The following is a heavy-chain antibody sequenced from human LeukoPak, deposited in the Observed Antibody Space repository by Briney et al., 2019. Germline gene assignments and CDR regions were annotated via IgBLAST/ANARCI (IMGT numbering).Heavy chain of an antibody. Sequence: PGGSLRLSCAASGFTVSTNYMSWVRQAPGKGLEWVSVIYSGGRTNYTDSVKGRFTISRDNTKNTLYLQMNSLRAEDTAVYYCARGLNYGSGSTLEGFWGQGTLVTV. CDR2: IYSGGRT. CDR3: ARGLNYGSGSTLEGF. V-gene: IGHV3-53*01. CDR1: GFTVSTNY. D-gene: IGHD3-10*01. J-gene: IGHJ4*02.